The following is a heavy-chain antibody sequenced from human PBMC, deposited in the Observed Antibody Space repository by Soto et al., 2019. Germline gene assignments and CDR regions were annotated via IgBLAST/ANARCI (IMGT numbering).Heavy chain of an antibody. CDR3: ARVLFYGSGSSSSYFFDY. J-gene: IGHJ4*02. CDR2: TYYSGST. Sequence: SETLSLTCSVSVGSISSGPYYWSWIRQHPGKGLEWIGYTYYSGSTYYNPSLKTRVTISLNTSKNQFSLKLSSVTAAGTAVYYCARVLFYGSGSSSSYFFDYWVQGTQVTVSS. V-gene: IGHV4-31*03. D-gene: IGHD3-10*01. CDR1: VGSISSGPYY.